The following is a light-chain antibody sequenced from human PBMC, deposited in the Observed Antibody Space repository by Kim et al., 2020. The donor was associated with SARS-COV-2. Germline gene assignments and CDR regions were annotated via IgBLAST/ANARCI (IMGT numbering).Light chain of an antibody. CDR3: GTWDASLGGLV. CDR2: DNN. CDR1: SSNIENNY. V-gene: IGLV1-51*01. J-gene: IGLJ2*01. Sequence: GQNVTIPCSGSSSNIENNYVSWYQQLPGTAPKLLIYDNNKRPSGMPDRFSGSKSGTSAALGITGLQTGDEADFYCGTWDASLGGLVFGGGTQLTVL.